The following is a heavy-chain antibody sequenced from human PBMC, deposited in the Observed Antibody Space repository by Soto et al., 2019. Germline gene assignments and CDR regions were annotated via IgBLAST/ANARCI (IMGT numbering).Heavy chain of an antibody. D-gene: IGHD6-19*01. CDR2: FDPEDGET. CDR3: ATDRTAVAGRGTFYYFDY. CDR1: GYTLTELS. J-gene: IGHJ4*02. V-gene: IGHV1-24*01. Sequence: GASVKVSCKVSGYTLTELSMHWVRQAPGKGLEWMGGFDPEDGETIYAQKFQGRVTMTEDTSTDTAYMELSSLRSEDTAVYYCATDRTAVAGRGTFYYFDYWGQGTLVTVSS.